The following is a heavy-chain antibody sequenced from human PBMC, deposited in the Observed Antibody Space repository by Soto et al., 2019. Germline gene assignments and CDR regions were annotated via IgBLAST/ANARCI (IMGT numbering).Heavy chain of an antibody. Sequence: GGSLRLSCAASGFTFSNYGMHWARQAPGKGLEWVAMIWYDGSEKYYVDSVKGRFTISRDNSKNMLSLQMNSLRAEDTAVYYCARGVFRYFRSGDNYYFMDVWGKRTSVPVSS. D-gene: IGHD3-3*01. V-gene: IGHV3-33*01. CDR1: GFTFSNYG. J-gene: IGHJ6*03. CDR3: ARGVFRYFRSGDNYYFMDV. CDR2: IWYDGSEK.